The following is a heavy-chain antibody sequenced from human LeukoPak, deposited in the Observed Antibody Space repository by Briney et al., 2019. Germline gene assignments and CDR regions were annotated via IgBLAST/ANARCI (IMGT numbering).Heavy chain of an antibody. CDR3: ARDRGQFGFDY. CDR1: GGSISSSSYY. D-gene: IGHD3-16*01. Sequence: SETLSLTCTVSGGSISSSSYYWGWIRQPPGKGLEWIGTMYYSGNTYYNPSLKSRVTISVDTSKNQFSLKLTSVTAADTAVYYCARDRGQFGFDYWGQGTLVTVSS. V-gene: IGHV4-39*07. CDR2: MYYSGNT. J-gene: IGHJ4*02.